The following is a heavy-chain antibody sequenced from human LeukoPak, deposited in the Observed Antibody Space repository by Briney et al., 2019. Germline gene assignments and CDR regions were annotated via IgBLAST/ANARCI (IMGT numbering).Heavy chain of an antibody. CDR2: INHSGST. D-gene: IGHD2-2*01. Sequence: SETLSLTCAVYGGSFSGYYWSWIRQPPGKGLEWIGEINHSGSTNYNPSLKSRDTISVDTSKNQFSLKLSSVTAADTAVYYCARTAYRSSTSCYGAWFDPWGQGTLVTVSS. CDR3: ARTAYRSSTSCYGAWFDP. CDR1: GGSFSGYY. V-gene: IGHV4-34*01. J-gene: IGHJ5*02.